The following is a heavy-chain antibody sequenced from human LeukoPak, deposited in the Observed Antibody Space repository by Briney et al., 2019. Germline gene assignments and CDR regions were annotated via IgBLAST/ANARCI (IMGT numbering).Heavy chain of an antibody. D-gene: IGHD3-10*01. CDR1: GGSISSYY. Sequence: SETLSLTCTVSGGSISSYYWSWIRQPPGKGLEWIGYIYYSGSTYYNPSLKSRVTISVDTSKNQFSLKLSSVTAADTAVYYCARADTEYGSGAINWFDPWGQGTLVTVSS. J-gene: IGHJ5*02. CDR3: ARADTEYGSGAINWFDP. V-gene: IGHV4-30-4*08. CDR2: IYYSGST.